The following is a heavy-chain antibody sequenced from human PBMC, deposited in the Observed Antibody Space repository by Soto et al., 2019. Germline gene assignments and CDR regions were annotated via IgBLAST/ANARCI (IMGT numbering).Heavy chain of an antibody. Sequence: QVQLQESGPGLVKPSETLSLTCTISGGSVNNYYWSWIRQPPGMGLEWIGYIYHSGTTSYNPSLKRRGAILIDASRTHVSLKLTSVTAADTAVYYCARGSAWPGTNWFDPWGQGTLVTVSS. CDR2: IYHSGTT. CDR1: GGSVNNYY. CDR3: ARGSAWPGTNWFDP. D-gene: IGHD2-15*01. J-gene: IGHJ5*02. V-gene: IGHV4-4*09.